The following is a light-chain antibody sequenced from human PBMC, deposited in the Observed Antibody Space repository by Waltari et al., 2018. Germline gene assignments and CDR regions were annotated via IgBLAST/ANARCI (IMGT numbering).Light chain of an antibody. V-gene: IGKV3-20*01. CDR1: HSVNTY. CDR2: GAY. CDR3: QHHVRLPAT. J-gene: IGKJ1*01. Sequence: IVLTQSPGTLSLSPGERATLSCRASHSVNTYLAWYQQDPGQAPRLLIYGAYTRAAGIPDRFSGSGFGTDFSLTISRLEAEDFAVYYCQHHVRLPATFGQGTKVEIK.